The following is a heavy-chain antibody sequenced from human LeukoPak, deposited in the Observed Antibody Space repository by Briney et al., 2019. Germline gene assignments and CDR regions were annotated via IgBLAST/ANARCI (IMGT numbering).Heavy chain of an antibody. CDR1: GFTFSLYW. Sequence: GGSLRLSCAASGFTFSLYWMHWVRQGPGKGLMWVSRLNEDGSTADYADSVKGRFTISRDNSENTLYLQMNTLRAEDTAIYFCAKSLAARWVIDYWGQGTLVTVSS. J-gene: IGHJ4*02. CDR2: LNEDGSTA. D-gene: IGHD6-25*01. CDR3: AKSLAARWVIDY. V-gene: IGHV3-74*01.